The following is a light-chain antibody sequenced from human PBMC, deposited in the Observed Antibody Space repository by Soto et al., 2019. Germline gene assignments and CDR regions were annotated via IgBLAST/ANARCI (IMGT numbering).Light chain of an antibody. CDR1: QSISSW. V-gene: IGKV1-5*01. CDR2: DAS. Sequence: DIQMTQSPSTLSASVGDRVTITCRASQSISSWLAWYQQKPGKAPKLLIYDASSLESGVPSRFSGRGSGTEFTLTSSSLQPYDFATYYCQQYNSPITFGQGTRLEIK. J-gene: IGKJ5*01. CDR3: QQYNSPIT.